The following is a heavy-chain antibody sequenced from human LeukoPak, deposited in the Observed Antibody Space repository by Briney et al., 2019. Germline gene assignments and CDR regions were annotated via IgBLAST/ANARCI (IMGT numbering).Heavy chain of an antibody. J-gene: IGHJ5*01. CDR2: IYYSGST. CDR3: ARQIAVVEPTDPNWFDS. CDR1: GGSISSTSNY. D-gene: IGHD2-21*01. V-gene: IGHV4-39*07. Sequence: SETLSLTCSVSGGSISSTSNYWGWIRQPPGTGLEWIGSIYYSGSTYYTPSLKSRVTMSLDTSKNQFSLRLTSVTAADTAVYYCARQIAVVEPTDPNWFDSWGQGTLVTVSS.